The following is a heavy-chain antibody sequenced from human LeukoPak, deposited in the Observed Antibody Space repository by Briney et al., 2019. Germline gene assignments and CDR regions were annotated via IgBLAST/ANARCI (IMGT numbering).Heavy chain of an antibody. CDR1: GGSISSYY. CDR3: AREGRQRGYSGRYAFDI. J-gene: IGHJ3*02. V-gene: IGHV4-59*01. CDR2: VYYSGNT. Sequence: PSETLSLTCTVSGGSISSYYWSWIRQPPGKGLEWIGYVYYSGNTHYNPSLKSRVTISVDTSKNQFSLKLSSVTAADTAVYYCAREGRQRGYSGRYAFDIWGQGTMVTVSS. D-gene: IGHD5-12*01.